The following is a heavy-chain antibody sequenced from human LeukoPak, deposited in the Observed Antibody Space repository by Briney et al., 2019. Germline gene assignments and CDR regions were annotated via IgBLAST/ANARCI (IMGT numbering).Heavy chain of an antibody. CDR2: ISYDGSNK. CDR3: AKDRRVYGSGSYFDP. V-gene: IGHV3-30*18. D-gene: IGHD3-10*01. Sequence: GGSLRLSCAASGFTFSSYGMHWVRQAPGKGLEWVAVISYDGSNKYYADSVKGRFTISRDNSKNTLYLQMNSLRAEDTAVYYCAKDRRVYGSGSYFDPWGQGTLVTVSS. J-gene: IGHJ5*02. CDR1: GFTFSSYG.